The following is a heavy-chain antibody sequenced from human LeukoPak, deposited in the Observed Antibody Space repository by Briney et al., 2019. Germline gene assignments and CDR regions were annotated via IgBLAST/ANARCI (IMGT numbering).Heavy chain of an antibody. CDR2: IYSGGST. D-gene: IGHD3-22*01. Sequence: GGSLRLSCAASGFTVSNNYVNWVRQAPGKGLEWLSVIYSGGSTYYADSVKGRFTISRDNSENTLCLQMNSLRAEDTAVYYCARDLLSSGYYRGFDYWGQGALVTVSS. J-gene: IGHJ4*02. V-gene: IGHV3-66*01. CDR3: ARDLLSSGYYRGFDY. CDR1: GFTVSNNY.